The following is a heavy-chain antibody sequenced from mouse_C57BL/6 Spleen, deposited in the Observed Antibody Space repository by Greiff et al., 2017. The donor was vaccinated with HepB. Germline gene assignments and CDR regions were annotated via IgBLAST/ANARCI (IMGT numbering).Heavy chain of an antibody. CDR3: ARVPTGPFAY. CDR2: IHPNSGST. J-gene: IGHJ3*01. D-gene: IGHD4-1*01. V-gene: IGHV1-64*01. CDR1: GYTFTSYW. Sequence: VQLQQPGTELVKPGASVKLSCKASGYTFTSYWMHWVKQRPGQGLEWIGMIHPNSGSTNYNEKFKSKATLTVDKSSSTAYMQLSSLTSEDSAVYYCARVPTGPFAYWGQGTLVTVSA.